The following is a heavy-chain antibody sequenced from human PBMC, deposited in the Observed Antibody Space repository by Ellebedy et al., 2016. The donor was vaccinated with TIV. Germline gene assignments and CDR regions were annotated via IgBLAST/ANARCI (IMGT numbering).Heavy chain of an antibody. J-gene: IGHJ4*02. Sequence: GGSLRLSCVVSGFSFSDHYMNWIRQTPGKGLKWLSYISGSSVDTNYADSVKGRFTISRDNAKNSLYLQMNSLRAEDTAVYYCVRTARIADYWGQGTLVTVSS. D-gene: IGHD2-21*02. V-gene: IGHV3-11*06. CDR3: VRTARIADY. CDR1: GFSFSDHY. CDR2: ISGSSVDT.